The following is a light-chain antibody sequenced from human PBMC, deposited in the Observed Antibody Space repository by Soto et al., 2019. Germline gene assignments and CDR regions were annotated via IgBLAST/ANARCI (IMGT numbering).Light chain of an antibody. Sequence: QSVLTQSSSASASLGSSVKLTCTLSSGHSSYIIAWHQQQPGKAPRYLMKLEGSGSYNKGSGVPDRFSGSSSGADRYLTISNLQPEDEADYYCETWDSNTRVFGGGTQLTVL. CDR1: SGHSSYI. CDR2: LEGSGSY. CDR3: ETWDSNTRV. J-gene: IGLJ2*01. V-gene: IGLV4-60*03.